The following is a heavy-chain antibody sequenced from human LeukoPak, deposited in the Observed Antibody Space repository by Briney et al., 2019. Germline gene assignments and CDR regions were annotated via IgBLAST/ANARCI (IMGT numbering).Heavy chain of an antibody. CDR2: IYGDGST. Sequence: AGSLRLSCSSSTFTVSDKYMNWVRQAPGKGLEWVSVIYGDGSTYYADSVKGRFTMSRDNFKNTVYLQMNSLRAEDTAVYYCARGLTYGGKRGFYFDYWGQGTLVTVSS. CDR3: ARGLTYGGKRGFYFDY. J-gene: IGHJ4*02. D-gene: IGHD4-23*01. CDR1: TFTVSDKY. V-gene: IGHV3-66*01.